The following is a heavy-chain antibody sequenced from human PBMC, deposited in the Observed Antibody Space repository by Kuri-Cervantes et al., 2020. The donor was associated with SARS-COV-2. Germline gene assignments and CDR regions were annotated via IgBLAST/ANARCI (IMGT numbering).Heavy chain of an antibody. Sequence: SETLSLTCAVSGGSISSGGYSWSWIRQPPGKGLEWIGYIYHSGSTYYNPSLKSRVTISVDRSKNQFSLKLSSVTAADTAVYCCVRVDCSAGTCYRRSFDYWGRGTLVTVSS. J-gene: IGHJ4*02. V-gene: IGHV4-30-2*01. D-gene: IGHD2-15*01. CDR2: IYHSGST. CDR3: VRVDCSAGTCYRRSFDY. CDR1: GGSISSGGYS.